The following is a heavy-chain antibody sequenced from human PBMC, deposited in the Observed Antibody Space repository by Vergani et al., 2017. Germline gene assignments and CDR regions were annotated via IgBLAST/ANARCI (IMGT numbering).Heavy chain of an antibody. CDR1: GFTFSSYA. Sequence: EVQLLESGGGLVQPGGSLRLSCAASGFTFSSYAMSWVRQAPGKGLEWVSAISGSGGSTYYADSVKGRFTISRDNSKNTLYLQMNSLRAEDTAVYYCSKASKLSCDIVGATGIDYWGQGTLVTVSS. V-gene: IGHV3-23*01. CDR3: SKASKLSCDIVGATGIDY. D-gene: IGHD1-26*01. J-gene: IGHJ4*02. CDR2: ISGSGGST.